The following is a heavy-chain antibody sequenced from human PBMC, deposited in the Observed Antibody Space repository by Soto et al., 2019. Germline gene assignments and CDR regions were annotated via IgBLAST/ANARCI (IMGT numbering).Heavy chain of an antibody. V-gene: IGHV4-30-4*01. D-gene: IGHD5-18*01. CDR1: GDSISSNNNY. Sequence: QVQLQESGPGLVKPSQTLSLTCTVSGDSISSNNNYWSWIRQPPGEGLEWIGFISYSGTTSYSPSVKSRVAISLGTSKTQFSLSLRSVTAADTAVYYCARGRGYSYGLDHWGQGTLVTVSS. CDR3: ARGRGYSYGLDH. J-gene: IGHJ5*02. CDR2: ISYSGTT.